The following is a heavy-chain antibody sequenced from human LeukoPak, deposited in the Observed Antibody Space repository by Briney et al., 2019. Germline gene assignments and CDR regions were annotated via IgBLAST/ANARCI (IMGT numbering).Heavy chain of an antibody. CDR1: GYTFTSYG. Sequence: GASVKVSCKASGYTFTSYGISWVRPAPGQGLEWMGWISAYNGNTNYAQKLQGRVTMTTDTSTSTAYMELRSLRSDDTAVYYCARRSTRGYSYGYDYWGQGTLVTVSS. CDR2: ISAYNGNT. CDR3: ARRSTRGYSYGYDY. V-gene: IGHV1-18*01. D-gene: IGHD5-18*01. J-gene: IGHJ4*02.